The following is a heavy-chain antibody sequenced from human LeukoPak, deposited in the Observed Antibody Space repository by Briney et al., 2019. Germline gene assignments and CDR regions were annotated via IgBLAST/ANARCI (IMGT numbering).Heavy chain of an antibody. J-gene: IGHJ4*02. Sequence: LAGGSLRLSCAASGFTFYNYGMSWVRQAPGKGLEWVSAISGSGGTTIYADSVKGRFTISRDNSKNTLYLQMNSLRADDTAIYYCAKGYQLADYWGQGTLVTVSS. D-gene: IGHD1-1*01. CDR2: ISGSGGTT. CDR3: AKGYQLADY. CDR1: GFTFYNYG. V-gene: IGHV3-23*01.